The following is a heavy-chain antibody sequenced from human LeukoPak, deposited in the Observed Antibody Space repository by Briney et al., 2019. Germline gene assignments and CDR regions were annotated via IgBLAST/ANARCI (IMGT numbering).Heavy chain of an antibody. CDR1: GFTFSTYE. V-gene: IGHV3-23*01. D-gene: IGHD3-3*01. Sequence: GGSLRLSCAASGFTFSTYEMNWVRQAPGKGLEWVSAISGSGGSTYYADSVKGRFTISRDNSKNTLYLQMNSLRAEDTAVYYCAKELDFGVVIPLNFDYWGQGTLVTVSS. CDR3: AKELDFGVVIPLNFDY. CDR2: ISGSGGST. J-gene: IGHJ4*02.